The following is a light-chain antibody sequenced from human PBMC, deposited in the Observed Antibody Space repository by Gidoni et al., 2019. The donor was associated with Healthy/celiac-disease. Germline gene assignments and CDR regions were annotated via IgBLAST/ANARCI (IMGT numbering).Light chain of an antibody. CDR2: EGS. J-gene: IGLJ1*01. CDR1: SSDVGSYNL. CDR3: CSYAGSSTFV. V-gene: IGLV2-23*01. Sequence: QSALTQPASVSGSPGQSITISCTGPSSDVGSYNLVSWYQQQPGKAPKLMIYEGSKRPSGGSNRFSGSKSGNTASLTISGLQAEDEADYYCCSYAGSSTFVFGTGTKVTVL.